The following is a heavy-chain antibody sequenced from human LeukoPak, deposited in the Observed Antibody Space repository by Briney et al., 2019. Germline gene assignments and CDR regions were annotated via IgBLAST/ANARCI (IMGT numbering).Heavy chain of an antibody. Sequence: GASVTVSCKASGYTFTVNYYHWGWQPPAQGLGWVGWVNPNSGGTNYAQKFQGRVTMTRDTSISTAYMELSRLRSDDTAVYYCARDRRWRSSWPYYYGMDVWGQGTTVTVSS. D-gene: IGHD6-13*01. CDR2: VNPNSGGT. CDR3: ARDRRWRSSWPYYYGMDV. CDR1: GYTFTVNY. V-gene: IGHV1-2*02. J-gene: IGHJ6*02.